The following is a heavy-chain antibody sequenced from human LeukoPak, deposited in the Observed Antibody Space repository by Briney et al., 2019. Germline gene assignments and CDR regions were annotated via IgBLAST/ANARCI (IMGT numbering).Heavy chain of an antibody. CDR3: ARVSLPSEYSGSFDY. J-gene: IGHJ4*02. CDR2: IIPIFGTA. D-gene: IGHD1-26*01. Sequence: SVKVSCKASGGTFSSYAISWVRQAPGQGLEWMGGIIPIFGTANYAQKFQGRVTITADESTSTAYMELSSLRSEDTAVYYCARVSLPSEYSGSFDYWGQGTQVTVSS. V-gene: IGHV1-69*01. CDR1: GGTFSSYA.